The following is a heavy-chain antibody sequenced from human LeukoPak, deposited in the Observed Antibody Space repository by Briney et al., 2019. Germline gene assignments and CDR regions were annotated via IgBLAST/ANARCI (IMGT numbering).Heavy chain of an antibody. V-gene: IGHV4-59*08. CDR2: IYYSGST. Sequence: SETLSLTCTVSGGSLSSYYWSWLRQPPGKGLEWIGYIYYSGSTNYNPSLKSRVTISVDTSKNQFSLKLSSVTAADTAVYYCARLYGSYPDAFDIWGQGTMVTVSS. CDR3: ARLYGSYPDAFDI. CDR1: GGSLSSYY. J-gene: IGHJ3*02. D-gene: IGHD1-26*01.